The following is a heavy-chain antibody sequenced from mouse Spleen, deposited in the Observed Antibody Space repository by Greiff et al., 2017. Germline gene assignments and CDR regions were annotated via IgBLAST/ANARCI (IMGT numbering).Heavy chain of an antibody. J-gene: IGHJ4*01. D-gene: IGHD2-10*02. CDR3: SRGWGYGNPYAMDY. Sequence: EVHLVESGAELVKPGASVKLSCTASGFNIKDTSMHWVKQRPEQGLEWIGRIDPANGNTKYDPKFQGKATITEDTSSNTAYLQLSSLTSEDTAVYYCSRGWGYGNPYAMDYWGQGTSVTVSS. CDR1: GFNIKDTS. CDR2: IDPANGNT. V-gene: IGHV14-3*02.